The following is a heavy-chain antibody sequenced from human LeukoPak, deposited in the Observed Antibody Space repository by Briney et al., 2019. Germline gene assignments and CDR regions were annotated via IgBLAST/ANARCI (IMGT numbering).Heavy chain of an antibody. Sequence: GASVKVSCKASGGTFSSYAISWVRQAPGQGLEWMGGIIPTFGTANYAQKFQGRVTITADESTSTAYMELSSLRSEDTAVYCCARGSSSWYTYRFDPWGQGTLVTVSS. V-gene: IGHV1-69*13. CDR1: GGTFSSYA. CDR2: IIPTFGTA. D-gene: IGHD6-13*01. J-gene: IGHJ5*02. CDR3: ARGSSSWYTYRFDP.